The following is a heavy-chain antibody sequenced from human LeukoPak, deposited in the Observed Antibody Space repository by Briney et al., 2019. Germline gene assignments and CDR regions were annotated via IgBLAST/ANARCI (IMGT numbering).Heavy chain of an antibody. D-gene: IGHD6-13*01. CDR1: GFTFSSYG. CDR2: IRYDGSNK. CDR3: AKESPRIAAAGKLDY. V-gene: IGHV3-30*02. Sequence: PGGSLRLSCAASGFTFSSYGMHWVRQAPGKGLEWVAFIRYDGSNKYYADSVKGRFSISRDNSKNTLYLQMNSLRAEDTAVYYCAKESPRIAAAGKLDYWGQGTLVTVSS. J-gene: IGHJ4*02.